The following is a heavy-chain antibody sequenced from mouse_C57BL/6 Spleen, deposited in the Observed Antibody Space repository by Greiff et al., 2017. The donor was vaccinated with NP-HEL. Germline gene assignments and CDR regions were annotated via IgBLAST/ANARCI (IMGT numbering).Heavy chain of an antibody. CDR3: NYDESWYFDV. CDR2: ISDGGSYT. Sequence: EVQGVESGGGLVKPGGSLKLSCAASGFTFSSYAMSWVRQTPEKRLEWVATISDGGSYTYYPDNVKGRFTISRDNAKNNLYLQMSHLKSEDTAMYYCNYDESWYFDVWGTGTTVTVSS. D-gene: IGHD2-4*01. J-gene: IGHJ1*03. V-gene: IGHV5-4*01. CDR1: GFTFSSYA.